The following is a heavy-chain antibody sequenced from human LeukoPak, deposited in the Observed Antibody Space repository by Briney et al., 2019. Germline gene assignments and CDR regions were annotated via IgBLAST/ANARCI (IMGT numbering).Heavy chain of an antibody. D-gene: IGHD3-10*02. V-gene: IGHV3-74*01. Sequence: GGSLRLSCAASKFTFSSSWMHWVRQAPGKGLVWVSRINSDGSTTVYADSVKGRFTISRDNAKNTLYLQMNSLRAEDTAVYYCVFFTILSTGVDPWGQGTLVTVSS. CDR2: INSDGSTT. CDR3: VFFTILSTGVDP. CDR1: KFTFSSSW. J-gene: IGHJ5*02.